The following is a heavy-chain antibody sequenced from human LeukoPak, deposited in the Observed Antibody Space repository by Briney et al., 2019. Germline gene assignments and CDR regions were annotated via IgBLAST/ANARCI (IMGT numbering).Heavy chain of an antibody. D-gene: IGHD2-2*01. J-gene: IGHJ4*02. Sequence: GGSLRLSCAASGFTFSSYAMSWVRQDPGKWLEWVSAISGSGGSTYYADSVKGRFTISRDNSKNTLYLQMNSLRAEDTAVYYCAKGGIVVVPADTHFDYWGQGTLVTVSS. V-gene: IGHV3-23*01. CDR3: AKGGIVVVPADTHFDY. CDR2: ISGSGGST. CDR1: GFTFSSYA.